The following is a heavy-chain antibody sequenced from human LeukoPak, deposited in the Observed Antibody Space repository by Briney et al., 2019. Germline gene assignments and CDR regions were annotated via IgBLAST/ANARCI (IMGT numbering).Heavy chain of an antibody. CDR3: ARHSQGEYSSGWRYFDY. V-gene: IGHV4-61*08. D-gene: IGHD6-19*01. J-gene: IGHJ4*02. CDR1: GGSINSGGYY. CDR2: IYYSGST. Sequence: SETLSLTCTVSGGSINSGGYYWNWIRQHPGKGLEWIGYIYYSGSTNYNPSLKSRVTISVDTSKNQFSLKLSSVTAADTAVYYCARHSQGEYSSGWRYFDYWGQGTLVTVSS.